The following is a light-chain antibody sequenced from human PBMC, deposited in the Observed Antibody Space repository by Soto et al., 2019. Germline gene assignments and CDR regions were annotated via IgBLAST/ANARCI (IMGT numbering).Light chain of an antibody. V-gene: IGKV3-20*01. Sequence: ETVLTQSPGTLSLSPGERATLFCRASQSVSNNYLAWYQQKPGQAPRLLIYGASSRATGIPDRFSGSGYGTDFSLNISRREPEDPAVYYCQQHGKSPPSCTCGEGPKVEIK. J-gene: IGKJ1*01. CDR2: GAS. CDR3: QQHGKSPPSCT. CDR1: QSVSNNY.